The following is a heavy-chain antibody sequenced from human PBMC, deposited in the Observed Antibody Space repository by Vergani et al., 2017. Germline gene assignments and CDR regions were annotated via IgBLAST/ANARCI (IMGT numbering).Heavy chain of an antibody. CDR2: ISSSSSYI. CDR3: ASALAYCGGDCYSLFPYYYYGMDV. D-gene: IGHD2-21*02. J-gene: IGHJ6*02. Sequence: EVQLVESGGGLVKPGGSLRLSCAASGFTFSSYSMNWVRQAPGKGLEWVSSISSSSSYIYYADSVKGRFTISRDNAKNSLYLQMNSLRAEDTAVYYCASALAYCGGDCYSLFPYYYYGMDVWGQGTTVTVSS. V-gene: IGHV3-21*01. CDR1: GFTFSSYS.